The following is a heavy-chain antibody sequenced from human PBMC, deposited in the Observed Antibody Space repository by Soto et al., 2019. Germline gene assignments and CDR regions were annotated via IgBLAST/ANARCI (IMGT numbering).Heavy chain of an antibody. V-gene: IGHV3-30-3*01. CDR1: GFTFSSYV. CDR3: ARSYCGDDCALDY. J-gene: IGHJ4*02. Sequence: PGGSLRLSCAASGFTFSSYVMHWVRQAPGKGLEWAAVISYDGSNKHYADSVKGRFTISRDNSKNTLYLQMSSLRVEDTAVYYCARSYCGDDCALDYWGQGTLVTVS. CDR2: ISYDGSNK. D-gene: IGHD2-21*02.